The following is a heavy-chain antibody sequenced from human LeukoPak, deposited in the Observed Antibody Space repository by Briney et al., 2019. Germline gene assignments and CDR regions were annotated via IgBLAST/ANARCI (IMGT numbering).Heavy chain of an antibody. CDR2: INSDGSST. CDR1: GFTLSTYW. V-gene: IGHV3-74*01. Sequence: GGSLRLSCAASGFTLSTYWMHWVRQAPGKGVVWVSRINSDGSSTIYADSVKGRFTISRDNAKNTPSLQMNSLRADDTAVYYCARGGVYSSSAVDYWGQGTLVTVSS. J-gene: IGHJ4*02. CDR3: ARGGVYSSSAVDY. D-gene: IGHD6-13*01.